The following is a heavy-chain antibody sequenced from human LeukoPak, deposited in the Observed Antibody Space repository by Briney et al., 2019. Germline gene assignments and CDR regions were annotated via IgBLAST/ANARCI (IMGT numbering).Heavy chain of an antibody. CDR2: INPNSGGT. CDR3: AREKGGDYYYGMDV. J-gene: IGHJ6*02. V-gene: IGHV1-2*02. Sequence: GASVKVSCKASGYTFTGYYMHWVRQAPGQGLEWMGWINPNSGGTNYAQKFQGRVTMTRDTSISTAYMELSRLRSDVTAVYYCAREKGGDYYYGMDVWGQGTTVTVSS. D-gene: IGHD1-26*01. CDR1: GYTFTGYY.